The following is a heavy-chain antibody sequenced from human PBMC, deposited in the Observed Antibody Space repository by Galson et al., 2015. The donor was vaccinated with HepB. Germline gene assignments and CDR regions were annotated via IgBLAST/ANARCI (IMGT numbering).Heavy chain of an antibody. V-gene: IGHV3-15*01. D-gene: IGHD1/OR15-1a*01. CDR3: TTEAPNNDYYYYMDV. J-gene: IGHJ6*03. CDR1: GFTFSNAW. CDR2: IKSKTDGGTT. Sequence: SLRLSCAASGFTFSNAWMSWVRQAPGKGLEWVGRIKSKTDGGTTHYAAPVKGTFTISRDDSKNTLYLQMNSLKTEDTAVYYCTTEAPNNDYYYYMDVWGKGTTVTVSS.